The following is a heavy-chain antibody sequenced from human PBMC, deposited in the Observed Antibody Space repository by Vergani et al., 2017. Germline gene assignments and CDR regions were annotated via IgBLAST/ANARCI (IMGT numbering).Heavy chain of an antibody. CDR1: GYTFTSYD. CDR3: AGALYDSSGYYSLYYYYYYMDV. V-gene: IGHV1-8*01. D-gene: IGHD3-22*01. J-gene: IGHJ6*03. Sequence: QVQLVQSGAEVKKPGASVKVSCKASGYTFTSYDINWVRQATGQGLEWMGWMNPNSGNTGYAQKFQGRVTMTRNTSISTAYMELSSLRSEDTALYYCAGALYDSSGYYSLYYYYYYMDVWGKGTTVTVSS. CDR2: MNPNSGNT.